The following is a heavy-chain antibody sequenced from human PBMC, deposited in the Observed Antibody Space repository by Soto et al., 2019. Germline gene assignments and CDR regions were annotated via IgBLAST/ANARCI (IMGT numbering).Heavy chain of an antibody. CDR3: ARRDFWSGSYSYYYYYMDV. Sequence: GGSLRLSCAASGFPFSSYSMNWVRQAPGKGLEWVSYISSSSSTIYYADSVKGRFTISRDNAKNSLYLQMNSLRAEDTAVYYSARRDFWSGSYSYYYYYMDVWGKGTTVTVSS. CDR1: GFPFSSYS. V-gene: IGHV3-48*01. CDR2: ISSSSSTI. D-gene: IGHD3-3*01. J-gene: IGHJ6*03.